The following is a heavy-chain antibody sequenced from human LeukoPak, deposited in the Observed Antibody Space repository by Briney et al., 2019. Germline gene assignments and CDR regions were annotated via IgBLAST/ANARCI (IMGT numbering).Heavy chain of an antibody. CDR1: GFTFSSYG. D-gene: IGHD3-22*01. Sequence: GGSLRLSCSLSGFTFSSYGIHWVRQAPGKGLEWISCICPSYDVIYYADSVKGRFTISRDNAKNSLFLQMNSLRAEDTAVFYCARGVSGYFDSSGRHYWGQGTLVTVSS. V-gene: IGHV3-48*04. CDR3: ARGVSGYFDSSGRHY. CDR2: ICPSYDVI. J-gene: IGHJ4*02.